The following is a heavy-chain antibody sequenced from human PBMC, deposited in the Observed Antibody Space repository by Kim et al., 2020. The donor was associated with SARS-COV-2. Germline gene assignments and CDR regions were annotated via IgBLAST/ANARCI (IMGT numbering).Heavy chain of an antibody. D-gene: IGHD2-2*01. Sequence: SETLSLTCAVSGGSISSGGYSWSWIRQPPGKGLEWIGYIYHSGSTYYNPSLKSRVTISVDRSKNQFSLKLSSVTAADTAVYYCAMGEYQLLGAPGYWGQG. CDR2: IYHSGST. CDR3: AMGEYQLLGAPGY. V-gene: IGHV4-30-2*01. J-gene: IGHJ4*02. CDR1: GGSISSGGYS.